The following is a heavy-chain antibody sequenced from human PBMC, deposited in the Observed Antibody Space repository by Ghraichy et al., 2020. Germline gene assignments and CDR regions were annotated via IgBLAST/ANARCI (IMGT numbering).Heavy chain of an antibody. D-gene: IGHD6-6*01. J-gene: IGHJ4*02. V-gene: IGHV3-11*01. CDR1: GFTFSDYY. CDR3: ARRLQYSSSSFAIDY. CDR2: ISSSGSTI. Sequence: GGSLRLSCAASGFTFSDYYMSWIRQAPGKGLEWVSYISSSGSTIYYADSVKGRFTISRDNAKNSLYLQMNSLRAEDTAVYYCARRLQYSSSSFAIDYWGQGTLVTVSS.